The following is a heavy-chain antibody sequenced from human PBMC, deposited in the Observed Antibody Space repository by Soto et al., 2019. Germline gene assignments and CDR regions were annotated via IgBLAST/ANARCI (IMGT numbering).Heavy chain of an antibody. CDR1: GYSFSNWW. V-gene: IGHV5-51*01. CDR3: VRHGFYGDDSSNCFDP. D-gene: IGHD4-17*01. CDR2: IYPSDSQT. Sequence: GESLKISCNGSGYSFSNWWIAWVRQMPGKGLEYMGIIYPSDSQTRYSPSFQGQVTISADKSISTAYLQWSSLKASDTAIYYCVRHGFYGDDSSNCFDPWGQGTLVTVAS. J-gene: IGHJ5*02.